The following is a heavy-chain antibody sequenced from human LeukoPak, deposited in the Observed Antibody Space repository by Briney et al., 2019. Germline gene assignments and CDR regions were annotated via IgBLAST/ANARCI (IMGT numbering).Heavy chain of an antibody. CDR3: ARVSWFPGTSYYYMDV. J-gene: IGHJ6*03. V-gene: IGHV3-73*01. Sequence: GGSLRLSCAASGFTFSGSALHWVRQASGKGLEWVGRIRSTANGYATAYAASVKGRFTISRDDSKNTAYLQMDSLKTEDTAVYYCARVSWFPGTSYYYMDVWGKGTTVTVSS. D-gene: IGHD1-1*01. CDR2: IRSTANGYAT. CDR1: GFTFSGSA.